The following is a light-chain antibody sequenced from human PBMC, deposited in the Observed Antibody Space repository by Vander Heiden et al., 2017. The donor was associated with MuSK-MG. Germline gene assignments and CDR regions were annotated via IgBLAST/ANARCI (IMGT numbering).Light chain of an antibody. CDR1: NSGIGSNT. CDR3: ASWDASLNVVV. Sequence: QSVLPPPPSASGTPGQTVTMSCSGGNSGIGSNTSSCYQQLPGRAPNLLIYYNIRRPSGVLDRFFGSKSGTSASLAISGLQSEDEADYYCASWDASLNVVVFGGGTKLTV. V-gene: IGLV1-44*01. CDR2: YNI. J-gene: IGLJ2*01.